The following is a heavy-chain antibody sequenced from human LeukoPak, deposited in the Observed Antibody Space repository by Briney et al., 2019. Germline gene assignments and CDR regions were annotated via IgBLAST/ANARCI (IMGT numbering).Heavy chain of an antibody. CDR1: GYTFTSYG. Sequence: ASVKVSCKASGYTFTSYGISWVRQAPGQGLGWMGWISAYNGNTNYAQKLQGRVTMTTDTSTSTAYMELRSLGSDDTAVYYCARDGTKFDSSGYYRYWGQGTLVTVSS. CDR2: ISAYNGNT. D-gene: IGHD3-22*01. J-gene: IGHJ4*02. CDR3: ARDGTKFDSSGYYRY. V-gene: IGHV1-18*01.